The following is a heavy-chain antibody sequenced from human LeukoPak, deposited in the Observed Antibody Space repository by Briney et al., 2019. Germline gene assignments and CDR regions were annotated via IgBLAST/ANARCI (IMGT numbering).Heavy chain of an antibody. CDR2: IYYSGST. J-gene: IGHJ4*02. V-gene: IGHV4-59*01. CDR3: ARSYYYGSGSGPLFDY. Sequence: SETLSLTCTVSGGSISSYYWSWIRQPQGKGLEWIGYIYYSGSTNYNPSLKSRVTISVDTSKNQFSLKLSSVTAADTAVYYCARSYYYGSGSGPLFDYWGQGTLVTVSS. CDR1: GGSISSYY. D-gene: IGHD3-10*01.